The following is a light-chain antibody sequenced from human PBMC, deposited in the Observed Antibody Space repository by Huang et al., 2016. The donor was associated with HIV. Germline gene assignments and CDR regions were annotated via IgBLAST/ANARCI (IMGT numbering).Light chain of an antibody. J-gene: IGKJ1*01. CDR1: QSFSNN. Sequence: EIVMTQSPGTLSVSPGERATLSCRASQSFSNNLAWYQQKPGQAPRLLIYGAATRATGIPARCSGSGSGTEFTLTISSLQSEDFAVYYCQQYNKWPRGTFGQGTKVEIK. CDR2: GAA. V-gene: IGKV3-15*01. CDR3: QQYNKWPRGT.